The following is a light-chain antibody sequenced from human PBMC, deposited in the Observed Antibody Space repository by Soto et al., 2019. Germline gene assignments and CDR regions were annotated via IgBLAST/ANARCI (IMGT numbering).Light chain of an antibody. J-gene: IGLJ2*01. V-gene: IGLV2-14*01. CDR2: EVS. CDR3: MSFTSSSTVV. Sequence: QSVLTQPASVSGSPGQSITISCTGTSSDVGAFNYVSWYQQHPGQAPKLMIFEVSNRPSGVSDRFSGSKSGNTASLTISGLQAEDEAGYYCMSFTSSSTVVFGGGTQLTVL. CDR1: SSDVGAFNY.